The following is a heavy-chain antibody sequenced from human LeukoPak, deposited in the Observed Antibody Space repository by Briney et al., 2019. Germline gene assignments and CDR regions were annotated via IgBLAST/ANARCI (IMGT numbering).Heavy chain of an antibody. V-gene: IGHV3-30*03. CDR3: AREPENNYDNSGYFDAFDF. CDR1: GFTFSSYG. CDR2: ISYDGSTK. J-gene: IGHJ3*01. D-gene: IGHD3-22*01. Sequence: PGGSLRLSCAASGFTFSSYGMHWVRQAPGKGLEWVAAISYDGSTKYYADSVKGRFTVSGDNSKNTLYLEMNSLRPEDSAVYYCAREPENNYDNSGYFDAFDFWGPGTMVIVSS.